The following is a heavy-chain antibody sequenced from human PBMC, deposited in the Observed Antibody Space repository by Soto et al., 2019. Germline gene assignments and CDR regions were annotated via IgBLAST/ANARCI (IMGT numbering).Heavy chain of an antibody. Sequence: TLSLTCTVSGGSISSSSYYWGWIRQPPGRGLEWIGSIYYSGSTYYNPSLKSRVTISRDTSQSQFSLKLSSVTAADTAVYYCATLLGDDVSNWGQGTRVTVAS. CDR2: IYYSGST. CDR3: ATLLGDDVSN. V-gene: IGHV4-39*01. D-gene: IGHD4-17*01. CDR1: GGSISSSSYY. J-gene: IGHJ4*02.